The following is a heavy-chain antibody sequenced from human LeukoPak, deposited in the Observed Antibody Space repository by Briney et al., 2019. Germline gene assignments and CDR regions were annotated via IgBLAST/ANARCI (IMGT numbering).Heavy chain of an antibody. CDR2: MNPNSANT. CDR3: ARGGIGFTDY. V-gene: IGHV1-8*03. D-gene: IGHD3-3*01. Sequence: ASVKVSCKASGYTFTSYDINWVRQATGQGLEWMGWMNPNSANTAYAQKFQGRVTITRNTSTSTAYMELSSLRSEDTAVYYCARGGIGFTDYWGQGTLVTVPS. CDR1: GYTFTSYD. J-gene: IGHJ4*02.